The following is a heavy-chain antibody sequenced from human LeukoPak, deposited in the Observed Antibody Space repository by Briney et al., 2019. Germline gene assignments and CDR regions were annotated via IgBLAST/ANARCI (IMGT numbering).Heavy chain of an antibody. CDR3: ARTGESSSWHPRYYMDV. D-gene: IGHD6-13*01. V-gene: IGHV4-39*07. J-gene: IGHJ6*03. CDR2: IYYSGST. Sequence: SETLSLTCTVSGGSISSSSYCWGWIRQPPGKGLEWIGSIYYSGSTYYNPSLKSRVTISVDTSKNQFSLKLSSVTAADTAVYYCARTGESSSWHPRYYMDVWGKGTTVTVSS. CDR1: GGSISSSSYC.